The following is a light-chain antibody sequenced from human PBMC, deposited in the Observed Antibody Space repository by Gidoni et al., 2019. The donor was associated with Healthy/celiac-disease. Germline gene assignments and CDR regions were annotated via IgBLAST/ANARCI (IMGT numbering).Light chain of an antibody. CDR2: GAS. CDR1: QSVSSN. J-gene: IGKJ2*01. CDR3: QQYNNWPHT. V-gene: IGKV3-15*01. Sequence: EIVMTQSPATLSVSPGERATLSCRASQSVSSNLAWYQQIPGQAPRLLIYGASTRATGIPARFSGSGSETEFTLTISSLQSEDVAVYYCQQYNNWPHTFGQGTKLEIK.